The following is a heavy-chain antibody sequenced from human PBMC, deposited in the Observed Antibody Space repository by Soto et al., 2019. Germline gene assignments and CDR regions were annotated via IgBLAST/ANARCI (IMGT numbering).Heavy chain of an antibody. CDR2: INAGNGNT. V-gene: IGHV1-3*01. CDR1: GYTFTSYA. Sequence: ASVKVSCKASGYTFTSYAMHWVRQAPGQRLEWMGWINAGNGNTKYSQKFQGRVTITADKSTSTAYMELSSLRSEDTAVYYCARTADSSGWYGYYDYYGMHVWGQGTTVTVSS. D-gene: IGHD6-19*01. CDR3: ARTADSSGWYGYYDYYGMHV. J-gene: IGHJ6*02.